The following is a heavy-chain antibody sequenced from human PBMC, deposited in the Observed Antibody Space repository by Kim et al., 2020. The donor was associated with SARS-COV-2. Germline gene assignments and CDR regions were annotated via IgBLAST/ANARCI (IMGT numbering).Heavy chain of an antibody. V-gene: IGHV3-23*01. CDR1: GFTFRTYA. Sequence: GGSLRLSCAASGFTFRTYAMNWVRQAPGKGLEWVSGVTGTGTNIDYAASVKGRFTTSRDNSKDTVYLQMNSLRAEDTAVYYCAKATDNWTYENYFDSWGQGALVTVSS. CDR2: VTGTGTNI. CDR3: AKATDNWTYENYFDS. D-gene: IGHD5-12*01. J-gene: IGHJ4*02.